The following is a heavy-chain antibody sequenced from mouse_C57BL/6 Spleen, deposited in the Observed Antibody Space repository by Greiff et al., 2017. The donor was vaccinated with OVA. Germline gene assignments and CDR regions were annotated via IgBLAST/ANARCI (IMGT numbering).Heavy chain of an antibody. D-gene: IGHD2-5*01. V-gene: IGHV14-2*01. CDR1: GFNITDYY. CDR2: IDPEDGET. Sequence: EVQLQQSGAELVKPGASVKLSCTASGFNITDYYMHWVKQRTEQGLEWIGKIDPEDGETKYAPKFQGKATITAATSSNTAYLQLGSLTSKDTAVYYCARSPDSNYVYFDYWGQGTTLTVSS. J-gene: IGHJ2*01. CDR3: ARSPDSNYVYFDY.